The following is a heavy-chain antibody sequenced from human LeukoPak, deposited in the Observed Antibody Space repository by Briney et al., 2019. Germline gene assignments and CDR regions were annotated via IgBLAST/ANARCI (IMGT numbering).Heavy chain of an antibody. Sequence: GGSLRLSCEVSGFTFTDYWMNWVRQAPGKGPEWVASIRQDGSEKTYVDSVKGRFTISRDNTKNSLSLQLNGLGAEDTAVYYCARDGTAAGLYFDLWGQGTLVTVSS. V-gene: IGHV3-7*01. CDR1: GFTFTDYW. D-gene: IGHD6-13*01. J-gene: IGHJ4*01. CDR3: ARDGTAAGLYFDL. CDR2: IRQDGSEK.